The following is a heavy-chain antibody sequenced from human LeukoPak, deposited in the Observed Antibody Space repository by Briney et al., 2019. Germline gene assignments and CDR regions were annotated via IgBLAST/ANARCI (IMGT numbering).Heavy chain of an antibody. CDR2: IKQDGSEK. D-gene: IGHD3-22*01. Sequence: GGSLRLSCAASGFTFSDYYMSWVRQAPGKGLEWVANIKQDGSEKYYVDSVKGRFTISRDNAKNSLYLQMNSLRAEDTAVYYCARVDDYYDSSGLLWGQGTLVTVSS. CDR1: GFTFSDYY. V-gene: IGHV3-7*01. CDR3: ARVDDYYDSSGLL. J-gene: IGHJ4*02.